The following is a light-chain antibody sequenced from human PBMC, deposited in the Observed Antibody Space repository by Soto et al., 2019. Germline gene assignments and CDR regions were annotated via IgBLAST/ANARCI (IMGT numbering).Light chain of an antibody. Sequence: LVFTQSPGTLSLSPGERATLSCRASQTVSNNLAWYQQKPGQAPRLLIYGASSRATGIPDRFSGSGSGTDFTLSISRVEPEDFAVYYCQQYGSSPALTLGGGTKVDIK. CDR1: QTVSNN. CDR2: GAS. J-gene: IGKJ4*01. CDR3: QQYGSSPALT. V-gene: IGKV3-20*01.